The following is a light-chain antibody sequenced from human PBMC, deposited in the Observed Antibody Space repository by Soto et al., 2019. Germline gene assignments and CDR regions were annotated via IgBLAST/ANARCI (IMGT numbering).Light chain of an antibody. Sequence: IVLTQSPGTLSLSPCERDPISFRASQSVTITSLAWYQQKPGQAPRLLMYGASSRATGTPDRISGGGSGTDFTLTISRLEPEDFAVYYCQNYVTSSINFGQGTQRAIK. CDR3: QNYVTSSIN. CDR1: QSVTITS. CDR2: GAS. J-gene: IGKJ5*01. V-gene: IGKV3-20*01.